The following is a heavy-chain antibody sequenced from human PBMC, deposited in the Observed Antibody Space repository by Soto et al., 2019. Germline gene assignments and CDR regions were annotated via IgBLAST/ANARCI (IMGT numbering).Heavy chain of an antibody. Sequence: EVQLVESGGDLVQPGGSLRLYCAASGFTFSSYWMHWVRRAPGKGLVWVSRITSDGTTTAYPDSVKGRFAISRDNAKNTLYLQMSSLRAEDTALYYCARAVAGPWHFDLWGRGTLVTVSS. D-gene: IGHD6-19*01. V-gene: IGHV3-74*01. CDR3: ARAVAGPWHFDL. CDR1: GFTFSSYW. J-gene: IGHJ2*01. CDR2: ITSDGTTT.